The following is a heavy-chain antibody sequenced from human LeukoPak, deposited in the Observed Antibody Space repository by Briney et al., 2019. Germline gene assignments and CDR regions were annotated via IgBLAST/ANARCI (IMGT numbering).Heavy chain of an antibody. V-gene: IGHV4-30-4*01. Sequence: PSETLSLTCTVSGGSISSGDYYWSWIRQPPGKGLEWIGYIYYSGSTYYNPSLESRVTISVDTSKNQFSLKLSSVTAADTAVYYCARDTGPGYGSGTTLDPWGQGTLVTVSS. CDR2: IYYSGST. CDR1: GGSISSGDYY. D-gene: IGHD3-10*01. CDR3: ARDTGPGYGSGTTLDP. J-gene: IGHJ5*02.